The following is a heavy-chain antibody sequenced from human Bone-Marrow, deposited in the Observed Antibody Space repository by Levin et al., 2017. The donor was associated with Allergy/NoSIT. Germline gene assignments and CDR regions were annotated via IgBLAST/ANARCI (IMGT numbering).Heavy chain of an antibody. CDR1: GFTFSSYS. V-gene: IGHV3-23*01. D-gene: IGHD3-16*01. J-gene: IGHJ4*02. Sequence: GESLKISCATSGFTFSSYSMSWVRQAPGKGLEWVSAVNEGGDKTYYTDSVQGRFTISRDNSRNTLFLQLNSLRVEDTAIYYCARESADRTLITCDSWGQGTLVSVSS. CDR2: VNEGGDKT. CDR3: ARESADRTLITCDS.